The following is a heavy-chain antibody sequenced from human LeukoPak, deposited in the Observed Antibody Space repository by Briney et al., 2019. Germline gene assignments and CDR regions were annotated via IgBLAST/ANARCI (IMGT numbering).Heavy chain of an antibody. J-gene: IGHJ5*02. V-gene: IGHV4-4*07. D-gene: IGHD5-18*01. Sequence: SETLSLTCTVSGGSISSYYWSWIRQPAGKGLEWIGRIYTSGSTNYNPSLKSRVTMSVDTSKNQCSLKLSSVTAADTAIYYCAKGAGGFSYYNWFDPWGQGTLVTVSS. CDR3: AKGAGGFSYYNWFDP. CDR2: IYTSGST. CDR1: GGSISSYY.